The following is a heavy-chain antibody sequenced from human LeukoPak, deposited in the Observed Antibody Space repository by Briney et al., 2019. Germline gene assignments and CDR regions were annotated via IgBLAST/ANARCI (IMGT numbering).Heavy chain of an antibody. CDR1: GFTFSSYA. J-gene: IGHJ3*02. D-gene: IGHD3-16*01. V-gene: IGHV3-23*01. CDR2: VSTSGGST. CDR3: AKVSRGIDAFDI. Sequence: GGSLRLSCAASGFTFSSYAMNWVRQAPGKGLGWVSTVSTSGGSTYYADSVKGRFTISGVKSKNTLYLQMNSLRAEDTAVYYCAKVSRGIDAFDIWGQGTMVTVSS.